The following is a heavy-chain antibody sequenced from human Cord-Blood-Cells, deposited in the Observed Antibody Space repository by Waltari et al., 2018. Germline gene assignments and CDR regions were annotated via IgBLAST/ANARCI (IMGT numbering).Heavy chain of an antibody. CDR1: VGSFSGYY. V-gene: IGHV4-34*01. D-gene: IGHD2-2*01. CDR3: ARGPVVPAARYYYYYYMDV. CDR2: INHSEST. J-gene: IGHJ6*03. Sequence: QVQLQQWGAGMLKRSEPLYLTGAFYVGSFSGYYWCWFRQHQVQGLKLIGEINHSESTNYNPSLKSRVTISVDTSKNQFSLKLSSVTAADTAVYYCARGPVVPAARYYYYYYMDVWGKGTTVTVSS.